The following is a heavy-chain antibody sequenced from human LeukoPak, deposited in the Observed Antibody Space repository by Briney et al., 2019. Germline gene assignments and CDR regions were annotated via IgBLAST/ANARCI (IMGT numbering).Heavy chain of an antibody. J-gene: IGHJ5*02. CDR3: ARVPLPYCSSTSCYGGWFDP. D-gene: IGHD2-2*01. CDR1: GYTFTSYG. V-gene: IGHV1-18*01. Sequence: ASVKVSCKASGYTFTSYGISWVRQAPGQGLEWMGWISAYNGNTNYAQKLQGRVTMTTDTSTSTAHMELRSLRSDDTAVYYCARVPLPYCSSTSCYGGWFDPWGQGTLVTVSS. CDR2: ISAYNGNT.